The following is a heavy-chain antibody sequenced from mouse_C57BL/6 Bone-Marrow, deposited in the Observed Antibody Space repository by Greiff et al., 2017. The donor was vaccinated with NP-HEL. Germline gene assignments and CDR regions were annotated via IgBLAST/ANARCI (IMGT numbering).Heavy chain of an antibody. CDR2: IYPGSGNT. V-gene: IGHV1-76*01. D-gene: IGHD1-1*01. J-gene: IGHJ4*01. Sequence: QVQLKESGAELVRPGASVKLSCKASGYTFTDYYINWVQQSPGQGLEWIARIYPGSGNTYYNEKFKGKATLTAEKSSSTAYMQLSSLTSEDSAVYFWARVTTVVAVYYAMDYWGQGTSVTVSS. CDR3: ARVTTVVAVYYAMDY. CDR1: GYTFTDYY.